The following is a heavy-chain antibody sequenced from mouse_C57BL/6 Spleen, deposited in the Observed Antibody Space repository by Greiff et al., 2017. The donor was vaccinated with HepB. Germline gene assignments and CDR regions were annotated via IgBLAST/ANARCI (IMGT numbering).Heavy chain of an antibody. CDR1: GYTFTDYY. CDR3: AREDTTVVADY. Sequence: QVQLQQSGAELVRPGASVKLSCKASGYTFTDYYINWVKQRPGQGLEWIARIYPGSGNTYYNEKFKGKATLTAEKSSSTAYMQLSSLTSEDSAVYFCAREDTTVVADYWGQGTTLTVSS. J-gene: IGHJ2*01. D-gene: IGHD1-1*01. CDR2: IYPGSGNT. V-gene: IGHV1-76*01.